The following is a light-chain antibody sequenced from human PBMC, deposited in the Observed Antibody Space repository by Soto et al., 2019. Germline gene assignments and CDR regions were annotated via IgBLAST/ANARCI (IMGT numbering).Light chain of an antibody. Sequence: EIVLTQSPGTLSLSPGERATLSCRASQSVSGSYLAWYQQKPGQSPRLFIYGASSRATGIPDRFSGSGSGTDFTLTISRLEPEEFAVYSCQQYGSSPPTFGQGTKVEIK. J-gene: IGKJ1*01. V-gene: IGKV3-20*01. CDR1: QSVSGSY. CDR2: GAS. CDR3: QQYGSSPPT.